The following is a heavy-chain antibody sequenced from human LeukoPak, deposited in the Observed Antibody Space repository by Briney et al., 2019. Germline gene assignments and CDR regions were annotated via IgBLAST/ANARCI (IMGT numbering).Heavy chain of an antibody. Sequence: PGGSLRLSCAASGFTFSDYYMDWVCQAPGKGLEWVGSIRNKANTYSTEYGASVKGRFTISRDDSKNSLYMQMNSLRTEDTAGYYCARDMAAHGMDVCGQGTTVTVSS. CDR1: GFTFSDYY. D-gene: IGHD3-10*01. J-gene: IGHJ6*02. V-gene: IGHV3-72*01. CDR3: ARDMAAHGMDV. CDR2: IRNKANTYST.